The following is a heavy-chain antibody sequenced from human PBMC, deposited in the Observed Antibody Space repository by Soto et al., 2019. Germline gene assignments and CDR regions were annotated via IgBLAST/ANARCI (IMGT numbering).Heavy chain of an antibody. J-gene: IGHJ3*02. CDR1: GFTFSSYA. CDR2: ISGSGGST. Sequence: HPGGSLRLSCAASGFTFSSYAMSWVRQAPGKGLEWVSVISGSGGSTDYADSVKGRFTISRDNSKNTLYLQMNSLRAEDTAVYYCATHLCRGGSCNIRGAFDIWGQGTMVTVSS. V-gene: IGHV3-23*01. D-gene: IGHD2-15*01. CDR3: ATHLCRGGSCNIRGAFDI.